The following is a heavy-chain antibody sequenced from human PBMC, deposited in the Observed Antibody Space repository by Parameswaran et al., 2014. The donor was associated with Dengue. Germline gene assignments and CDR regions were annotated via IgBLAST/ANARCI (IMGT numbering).Heavy chain of an antibody. CDR3: ARDEGHSSGWSYYYYGMDV. D-gene: IGHD6-19*01. J-gene: IGHJ6*02. CDR2: ISSSSSTI. V-gene: IGHV3-48*02. Sequence: KWIRQPPGKGLEWVSYISSSSSTIYYADSVKGRFTISRDNAKNSLYLQMNSLRDEDTAVYYCARDEGHSSGWSYYYYGMDVWGQGTTVTVSS.